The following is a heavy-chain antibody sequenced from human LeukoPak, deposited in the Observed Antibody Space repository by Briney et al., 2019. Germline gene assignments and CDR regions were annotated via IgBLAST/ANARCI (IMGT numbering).Heavy chain of an antibody. V-gene: IGHV4-61*02. CDR1: GGSISSSSYY. D-gene: IGHD3-3*01. CDR3: VRMFRFLEGEPI. Sequence: PSETLSLTCTVSGGSISSSSYYWNWVRQPAGKGLEWIGRIYNRGSTEYNPSLKSRVSMSVDTSKNQFSLKLTSVTAADTAVYYCVRMFRFLEGEPIWGKGTTVTVSS. J-gene: IGHJ6*04. CDR2: IYNRGST.